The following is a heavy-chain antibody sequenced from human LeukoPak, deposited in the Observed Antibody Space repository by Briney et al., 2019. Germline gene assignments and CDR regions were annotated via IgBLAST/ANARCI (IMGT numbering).Heavy chain of an antibody. Sequence: KPSETLSLTCTVSGGSISSYYWSWIRQPPGKGLEWIGYIYYSGSTNYNPSLKSRVTISVDTSKNQFSLKLSSVTAADTAVYYCARFFGLPGVWFGELRAFDIWGQGTMVTVSS. CDR2: IYYSGST. V-gene: IGHV4-59*01. D-gene: IGHD3-10*01. CDR1: GGSISSYY. CDR3: ARFFGLPGVWFGELRAFDI. J-gene: IGHJ3*02.